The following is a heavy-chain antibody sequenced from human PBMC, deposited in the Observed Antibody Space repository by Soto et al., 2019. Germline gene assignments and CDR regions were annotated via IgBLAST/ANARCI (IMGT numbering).Heavy chain of an antibody. Sequence: EVQLLESGGGLVQPGGSLRLSCAASGFTFSSYAMSWVRQAPGKGLEWVSAISGSGADTYYADSVKGRFTISRDKSKSTLYLQMDSLRAEDTALYYCAKDEYFCGWYVAFYFDSWGQGTLVTVSS. CDR3: AKDEYFCGWYVAFYFDS. J-gene: IGHJ4*02. V-gene: IGHV3-23*01. D-gene: IGHD6-19*01. CDR2: ISGSGADT. CDR1: GFTFSSYA.